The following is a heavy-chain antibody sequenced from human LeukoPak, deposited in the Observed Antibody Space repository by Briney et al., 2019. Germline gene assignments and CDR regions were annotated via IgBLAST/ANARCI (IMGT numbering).Heavy chain of an antibody. CDR1: GYTFAGYY. J-gene: IGHJ4*02. CDR3: ARAIGRLVAGFDY. Sequence: GASVKVSCEASGYTFAGYYMHWVRQAPGQGLEWMGWINPNSGGTNYAQKFQGRVTMTRDTSISTAYMELSRLRSDDTAVYYCARAIGRLVAGFDYWGQGTLVTVSS. CDR2: INPNSGGT. D-gene: IGHD6-25*01. V-gene: IGHV1-2*02.